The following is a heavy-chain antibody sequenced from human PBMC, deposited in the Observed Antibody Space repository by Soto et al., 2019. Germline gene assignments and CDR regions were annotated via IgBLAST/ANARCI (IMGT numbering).Heavy chain of an antibody. V-gene: IGHV4-34*01. J-gene: IGHJ4*02. Sequence: SETLSLTCAVYGGSFSGYYWSWIRQPPGRGLEWIGEINHSGSTNYNPSLKSRVTISVDTSKNQFSLKLSSVTAADTAVYYCARLQWLDDYWGQGTLVTVSS. D-gene: IGHD6-19*01. CDR3: ARLQWLDDY. CDR2: INHSGST. CDR1: GGSFSGYY.